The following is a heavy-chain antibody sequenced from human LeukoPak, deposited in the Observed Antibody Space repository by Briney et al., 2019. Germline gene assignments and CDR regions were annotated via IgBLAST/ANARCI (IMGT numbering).Heavy chain of an antibody. J-gene: IGHJ6*03. Sequence: GGSLRLSCAASGFTFSTYWMSWVRQAPGKGLEWVANIKQDESEKYYADSVKGRFTISRDNAKNSLYLQMNSLRAEDTAVYYCARDPYSGSYGNYYYYFMDVWGKGTTVTISS. V-gene: IGHV3-7*01. D-gene: IGHD1-26*01. CDR2: IKQDESEK. CDR3: ARDPYSGSYGNYYYYFMDV. CDR1: GFTFSTYW.